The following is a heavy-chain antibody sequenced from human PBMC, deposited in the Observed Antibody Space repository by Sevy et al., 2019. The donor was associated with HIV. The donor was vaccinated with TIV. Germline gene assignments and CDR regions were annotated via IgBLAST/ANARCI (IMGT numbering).Heavy chain of an antibody. J-gene: IGHJ4*02. CDR1: GFTFSDYD. CDR2: MSHDGNYK. D-gene: IGHD2-21*02. V-gene: IGHV3-30*04. Sequence: GGSLRLSCAASGFTFSDYDMHWVRQAPGKGLEWVAVMSHDGNYKNNEDSVKVRFTISKDNFKNTLYLQMNSLRVEDTAVYFCARLFSCGGDCYYLDYWGQGAPVTVSS. CDR3: ARLFSCGGDCYYLDY.